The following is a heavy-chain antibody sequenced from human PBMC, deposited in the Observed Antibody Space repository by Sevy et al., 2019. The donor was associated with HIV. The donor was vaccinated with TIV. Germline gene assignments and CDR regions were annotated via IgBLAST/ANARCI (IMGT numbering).Heavy chain of an antibody. CDR2: VYHTGST. D-gene: IGHD3-22*01. Sequence: SETLSPTCAVSGVSVSSDTYYWSWIRQPPGKGLEWIGYVYHTGSTIYSPSFKSRVTISVDTSKNQFSLRLFSVAAADTAVYYCAREPYFFDKSGYYWDYWGQGALVTVSS. CDR1: GVSVSSDTYY. CDR3: AREPYFFDKSGYYWDY. V-gene: IGHV4-61*01. J-gene: IGHJ4*02.